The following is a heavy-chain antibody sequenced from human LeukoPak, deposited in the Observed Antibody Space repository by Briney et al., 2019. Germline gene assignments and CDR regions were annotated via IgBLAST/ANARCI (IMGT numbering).Heavy chain of an antibody. CDR2: INPNIGGK. CDR3: QRGHWRVWSLEHDAFDI. D-gene: IGHD2-21*01. V-gene: IGHV1-2*02. J-gene: IGHJ3*02. CDR1: GYTFTGYY. Sequence: ASLKFSCKASGYTFTGYYMHWVRQAPGQGLEWMGWINPNIGGKNYAQKFKGRLTMTRDTPISTAYMNLSRLRFTDTAYYNLQRGHWRVWSLEHDAFDIWGQGTMVTVSS.